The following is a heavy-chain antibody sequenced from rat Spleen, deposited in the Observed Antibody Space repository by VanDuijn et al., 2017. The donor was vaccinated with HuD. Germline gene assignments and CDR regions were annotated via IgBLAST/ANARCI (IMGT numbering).Heavy chain of an antibody. CDR2: ITFDGGRN. CDR3: GRAATEGLDY. J-gene: IGHJ2*01. V-gene: IGHV5-29*01. Sequence: EVQLVESGGGLVQPGRSLKLSCAASGFTFSDYYMAWVRQAPTKGLEWVATITFDGGRNFYRDSVKGRFTISRDDATNTLHLQMNKLGSEDKAIYYCGRAATEGLDYWGQGVMVTVSS. D-gene: IGHD1-11*01. CDR1: GFTFSDYY.